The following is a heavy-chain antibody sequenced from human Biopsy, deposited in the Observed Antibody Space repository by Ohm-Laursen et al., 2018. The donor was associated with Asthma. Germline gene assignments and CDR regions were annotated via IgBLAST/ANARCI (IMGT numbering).Heavy chain of an antibody. Sequence: SDTLSLTCSLSSGSGGYMRSGNYYWGWIRQPPGKGLEWIGSIYYSGTTYYNPSLESRVTVSADTSKNQFSLKLTSVTAADTAVYYCVRGSSSRHHGPFHYYYGLDVWGQGTTATVS. CDR2: IYYSGTT. V-gene: IGHV4-39*01. D-gene: IGHD6-13*01. J-gene: IGHJ6*02. CDR1: SGSGGYMRSGNYY. CDR3: VRGSSSRHHGPFHYYYGLDV.